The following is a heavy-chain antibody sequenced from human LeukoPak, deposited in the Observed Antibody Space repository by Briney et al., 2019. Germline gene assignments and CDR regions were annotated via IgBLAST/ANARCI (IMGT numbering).Heavy chain of an antibody. CDR3: ARGKVVAGTPGQNSWDY. J-gene: IGHJ4*02. V-gene: IGHV4-4*07. Sequence: SETLSLTCTVSGGSISSYYWNWIRQPAGKGLEWIGRIHTSGSTIHNPSLKSRVTMSVDTSKNQFSLKLSSVTAADMAVYYCARGKVVAGTPGQNSWDYWGQGTLVTVSS. CDR1: GGSISSYY. CDR2: IHTSGST. D-gene: IGHD6-19*01.